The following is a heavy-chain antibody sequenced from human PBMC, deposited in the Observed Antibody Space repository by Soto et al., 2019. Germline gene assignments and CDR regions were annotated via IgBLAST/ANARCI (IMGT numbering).Heavy chain of an antibody. Sequence: QVQLQQRGAGLLKPSETLSLTCAVYGGSFSGYYWSWIRQPPGKGLEWIGEINHSGSTNYNPFLKSRVTISVDTSKNQFSLKLSSVAAADTVVYYGAREIRDSSVYFDYWGQGTLVTVSS. V-gene: IGHV4-34*01. CDR1: GGSFSGYY. D-gene: IGHD5-18*01. CDR2: INHSGST. CDR3: AREIRDSSVYFDY. J-gene: IGHJ4*02.